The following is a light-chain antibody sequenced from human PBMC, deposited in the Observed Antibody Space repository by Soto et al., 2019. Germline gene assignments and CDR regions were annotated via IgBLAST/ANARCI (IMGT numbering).Light chain of an antibody. CDR1: QDISNR. V-gene: IGKV1-33*01. Sequence: DIQMTQSPSSLSASVGDRVTITCQASQDISNRLNWYQQKPGKAPKLLINDASNLEAGVPSRFSGSGSGTDFTFTISSLQPEDIATYYCQQYVNLVTFGGGTKVEIK. J-gene: IGKJ4*01. CDR3: QQYVNLVT. CDR2: DAS.